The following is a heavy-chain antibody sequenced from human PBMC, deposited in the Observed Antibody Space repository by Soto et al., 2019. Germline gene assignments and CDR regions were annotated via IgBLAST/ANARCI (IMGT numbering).Heavy chain of an antibody. J-gene: IGHJ6*04. D-gene: IGHD2-21*01. V-gene: IGHV3-66*01. CDR2: IQSGGPT. CDR1: GFTVSSKY. CDR3: ARDVFFCDGGGDYGEPLDF. Sequence: GGSLGLSCAASGFTVSSKYMSWVRQAPGKGLEWVSLIQSGGPTYYADSVKGRFTISRDTSENTLHLQMDSLRAEDTAVYYCARDVFFCDGGGDYGEPLDFGAKGTPVTVSS.